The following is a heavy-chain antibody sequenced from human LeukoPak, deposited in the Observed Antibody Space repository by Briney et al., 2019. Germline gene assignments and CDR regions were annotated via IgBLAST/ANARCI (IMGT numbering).Heavy chain of an antibody. CDR1: GFIFSSYA. CDR3: AKDYVSGIMITFGGTAGD. J-gene: IGHJ4*02. CDR2: ISGSGGGT. D-gene: IGHD3-16*01. V-gene: IGHV3-23*01. Sequence: GGSLRLSCTASGFIFSSYAMTWVRQAPGRGLEWVSGISGSGGGTYYADSVKGRFTISRDNSKNTLYLQMNSLRAEDTAVYYCAKDYVSGIMITFGGTAGDWGQGTLVTVSS.